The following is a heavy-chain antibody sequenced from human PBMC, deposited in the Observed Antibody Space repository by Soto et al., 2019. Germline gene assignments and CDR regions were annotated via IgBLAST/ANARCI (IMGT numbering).Heavy chain of an antibody. V-gene: IGHV1-46*03. Sequence: ASVKVCCKASGYTFTSYYMHWVRQAPGQGLEWMGIINPSGGSTSYAQKFQGRVTMTRDTSTSTVYMELSSLRSEDTAVYYCARDRATGIAVAGTEAFDIWGQGTMVTVSS. CDR2: INPSGGST. J-gene: IGHJ3*02. D-gene: IGHD6-19*01. CDR3: ARDRATGIAVAGTEAFDI. CDR1: GYTFTSYY.